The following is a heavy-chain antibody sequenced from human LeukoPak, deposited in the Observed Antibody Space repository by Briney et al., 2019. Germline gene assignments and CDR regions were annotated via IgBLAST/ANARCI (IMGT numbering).Heavy chain of an antibody. D-gene: IGHD3-16*01. CDR3: ARDLGRQLRVYFDY. CDR2: IYHSGST. J-gene: IGHJ4*02. Sequence: SETLSLTCTVSGYSLSSGYYWGWIRRPPGKGLEWIGSIYHSGSTYYNPSLKSRVTISVDTSKNQFSLKLSSVTAADTAVYYCARDLGRQLRVYFDYWGQGTLVTVSS. CDR1: GYSLSSGYY. V-gene: IGHV4-38-2*02.